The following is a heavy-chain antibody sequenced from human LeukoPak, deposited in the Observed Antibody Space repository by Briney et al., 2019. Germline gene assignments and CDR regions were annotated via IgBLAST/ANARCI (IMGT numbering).Heavy chain of an antibody. CDR2: IYYSGNT. Sequence: SETLSLTCTVSGGSISTYYWSWIRQPPGKGLEWIGYIYYSGNTNYNPSLKSRVTISVDTSKNQFSLKLSSVTAADTAVYYCSRHPGIDAFDIWGQGTMVTVSS. CDR3: SRHPGIDAFDI. D-gene: IGHD3-10*01. V-gene: IGHV4-59*08. CDR1: GGSISTYY. J-gene: IGHJ3*02.